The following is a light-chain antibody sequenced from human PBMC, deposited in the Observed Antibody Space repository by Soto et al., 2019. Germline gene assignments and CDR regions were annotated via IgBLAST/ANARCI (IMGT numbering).Light chain of an antibody. CDR1: SSDVGSYNL. CDR2: EVS. J-gene: IGLJ1*01. V-gene: IGLV2-23*02. Sequence: QSALTQPASVSGSPGQSITISCTGTSSDVGSYNLVSWYQQYPGKAPKVMIYEVSKWPSGVSDRFSGSASGNTASLTISGLQAEDEADYYCCSYAGIRTLYVFGAGTKLTVL. CDR3: CSYAGIRTLYV.